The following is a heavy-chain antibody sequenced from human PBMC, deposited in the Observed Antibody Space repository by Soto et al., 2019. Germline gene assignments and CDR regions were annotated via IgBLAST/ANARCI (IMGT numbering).Heavy chain of an antibody. Sequence: QVQLQEWGAGLLKPSETLSLTCAVYGGSFRTFYWSWIRQPPGKGLEWIGEIKHSGSTNYNPFLKSRATISLDTSKNQFSLKLPSVTAADTAVYFCARDQEGTIDYWGQGTLVTVSS. D-gene: IGHD1-1*01. CDR2: IKHSGST. CDR3: ARDQEGTIDY. V-gene: IGHV4-34*01. J-gene: IGHJ4*02. CDR1: GGSFRTFY.